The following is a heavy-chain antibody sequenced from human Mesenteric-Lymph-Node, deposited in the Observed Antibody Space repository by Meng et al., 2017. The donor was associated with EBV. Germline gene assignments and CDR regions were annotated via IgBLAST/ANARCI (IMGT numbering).Heavy chain of an antibody. CDR1: GGSFSGYH. CDR2: INHTGST. J-gene: IGHJ4*02. V-gene: IGHV4-34*02. CDR3: ARGRIFGVVID. Sequence: QVQLRQWGAVLLKPSETLSLTCAVYGGSFSGYHWSWIRQPPGKGLEWIGEINHTGSTNYNPSLKSRVTISVDTSKNQFSLKVSSVTAADTAVYYCARGRIFGVVIDWGQGTLVTVSS. D-gene: IGHD3-3*01.